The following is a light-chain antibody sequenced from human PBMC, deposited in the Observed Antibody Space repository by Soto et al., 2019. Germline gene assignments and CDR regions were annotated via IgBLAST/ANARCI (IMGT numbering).Light chain of an antibody. CDR1: QSIGSW. Sequence: DIQMTQSPSTLSASVGDRVTITCRASQSIGSWLAWYQQKPGKAPKVLIYKASSLESGVPSRFSGSGSGTEFTLTISSLQPDDFATYYCQQYSTYFTFDPGTKVDI. V-gene: IGKV1-5*03. J-gene: IGKJ3*01. CDR2: KAS. CDR3: QQYSTYFT.